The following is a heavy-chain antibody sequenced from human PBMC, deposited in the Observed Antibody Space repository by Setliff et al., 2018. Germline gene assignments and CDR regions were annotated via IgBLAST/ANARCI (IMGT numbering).Heavy chain of an antibody. CDR1: GFTFTNYW. CDR3: ARGPWKHSAYYYYYYMDV. CDR2: IKQDESEK. Sequence: GGSLRLSCAASGFTFTNYWINWVRQAPGKGLEWVASIKQDESEKHYVGSVKGRFTISRDNSKNTLYLQMNSLRAEDTAVYYCARGPWKHSAYYYYYYMDVWGKGTTVTVSS. V-gene: IGHV3-7*01. D-gene: IGHD1-1*01. J-gene: IGHJ6*03.